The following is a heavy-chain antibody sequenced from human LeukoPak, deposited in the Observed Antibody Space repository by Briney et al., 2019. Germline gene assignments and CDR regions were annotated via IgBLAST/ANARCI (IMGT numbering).Heavy chain of an antibody. Sequence: ASVKVSCKASGYTFTSYYMHWVRQAPGQGLEWMGGIIPIFGTANYAQKFQGRVTITADGSTSTAYMELSSLRSEDTAVYYCARGAEASYYYYMDVWGKGTTVTVSS. J-gene: IGHJ6*03. CDR2: IIPIFGTA. V-gene: IGHV1-69*13. CDR3: ARGAEASYYYYMDV. CDR1: GYTFTSYY.